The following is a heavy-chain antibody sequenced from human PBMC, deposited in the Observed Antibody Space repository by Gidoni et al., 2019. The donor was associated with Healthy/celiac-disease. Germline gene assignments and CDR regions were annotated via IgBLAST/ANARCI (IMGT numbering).Heavy chain of an antibody. V-gene: IGHV4-39*01. D-gene: IGHD6-13*01. CDR3: ARGRAAAGHFDY. J-gene: IGHJ4*02. Sequence: LKSRVTISVDTSKNQFSLKLSSVTAADTAVYYCARGRAAAGHFDYWGQGTLVTVSS.